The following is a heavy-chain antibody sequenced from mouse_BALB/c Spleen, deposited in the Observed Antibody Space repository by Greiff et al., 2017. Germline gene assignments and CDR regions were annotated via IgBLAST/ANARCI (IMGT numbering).Heavy chain of an antibody. V-gene: IGHV14-3*02. Sequence: EVKLQQSGAELVKPGASVKLSCTASGFNIKDTYMHWVKQRPEQGLEWIGRIDPANGNTKYDPKFQGKATITADTSSNTAYLQLSSLTSEDTAVYYCARGISSGYPTVDYWGQGTTLTVSS. CDR1: GFNIKDTY. CDR2: IDPANGNT. J-gene: IGHJ2*01. D-gene: IGHD3-1*01. CDR3: ARGISSGYPTVDY.